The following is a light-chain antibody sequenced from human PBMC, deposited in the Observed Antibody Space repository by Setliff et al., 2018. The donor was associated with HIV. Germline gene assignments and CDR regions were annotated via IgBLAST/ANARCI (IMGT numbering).Light chain of an antibody. Sequence: QSVLAQPASVSGALGQSITISCTGTSSDVGGYNYVSWYQQHPGKAPKVMIYEVINRPSGVPDRFSGPKSGTSASLAITGLQAEDEADYYCQSYDSSLSGYVFGTGTKVTVL. CDR3: QSYDSSLSGYV. CDR2: EVI. V-gene: IGLV2-14*01. CDR1: SSDVGGYNY. J-gene: IGLJ1*01.